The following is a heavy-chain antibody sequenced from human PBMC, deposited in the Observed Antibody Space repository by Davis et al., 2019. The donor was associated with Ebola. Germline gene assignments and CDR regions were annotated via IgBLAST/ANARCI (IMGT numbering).Heavy chain of an antibody. CDR2: ISSSGDAT. D-gene: IGHD3-22*01. CDR1: GFALNTYV. J-gene: IGHJ4*02. V-gene: IGHV3-11*04. Sequence: GGSLRLSCVASGFALNTYVVTWVRQAPGKGLEWVSSISSSGDATAYGDSVKGRFTVSRDNAKNSLYLQMNSLRAEDTAVYYCAREEYYYDSSGYYSYYFDYWGQGTLVTVSS. CDR3: AREEYYYDSSGYYSYYFDY.